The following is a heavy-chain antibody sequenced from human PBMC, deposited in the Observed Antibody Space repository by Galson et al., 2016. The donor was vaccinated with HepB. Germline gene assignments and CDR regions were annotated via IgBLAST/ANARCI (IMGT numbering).Heavy chain of an antibody. CDR3: ARSELGIFDY. J-gene: IGHJ4*02. V-gene: IGHV4-31*03. CDR2: IYYSGAT. D-gene: IGHD7-27*01. Sequence: TLSLTCTVSGGSISSGGYYWSWIRQHPGKGLEWIGYIYYSGATYNNPSLKSRVSISVDTSNNQFSLRLSSVTAADTALYYCARSELGIFDYWGQGTLVTVSS. CDR1: GGSISSGGYY.